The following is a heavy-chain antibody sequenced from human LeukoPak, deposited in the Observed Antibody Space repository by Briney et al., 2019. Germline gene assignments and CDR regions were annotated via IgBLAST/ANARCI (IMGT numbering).Heavy chain of an antibody. CDR1: GYTFTSYD. CDR2: INPNSGGT. V-gene: IGHV1-2*02. CDR3: ARDSGTTTGVVG. J-gene: IGHJ4*02. D-gene: IGHD1-7*01. Sequence: GASVKVSCKASGYTFTSYDINWVRQATGQGLEWMGWINPNSGGTNYAQKFQGRVTMTRDTSISTAYMELSRLRSDDTAVYYCARDSGTTTGVVGWGQGTLVTVTS.